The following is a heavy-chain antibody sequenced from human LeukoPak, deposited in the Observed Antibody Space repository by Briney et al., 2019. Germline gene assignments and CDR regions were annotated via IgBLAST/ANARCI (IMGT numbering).Heavy chain of an antibody. V-gene: IGHV3-23*01. J-gene: IGHJ4*02. CDR3: ARDRDRPHCDY. CDR1: GFTFSDYA. CDR2: VSTSGGST. Sequence: GGSLRLSCAASGFTFSDYAMSWVRQAPGKGLEWVSAVSTSGGSTYYADSVKGRFTISRDNSKNTLFLQMNSLRVEDTAVYYCARDRDRPHCDYWGQGTVDTVSS. D-gene: IGHD3-22*01.